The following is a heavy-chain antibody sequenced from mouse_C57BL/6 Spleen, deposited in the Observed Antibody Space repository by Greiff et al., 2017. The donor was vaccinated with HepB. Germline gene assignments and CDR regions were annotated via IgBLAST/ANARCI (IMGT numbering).Heavy chain of an antibody. Sequence: VQLKESGPGLAKPSQTLSLTCSVTGYSITSDYWNWIRKFPGNKLEYMGYISYSGSTYYNPSLKSRISITRDTSKNQYYLQLNSVTTEDTATYYCAASYYSNPEGFAYWGQGTLVTVSA. CDR2: ISYSGST. V-gene: IGHV3-8*01. D-gene: IGHD2-5*01. J-gene: IGHJ3*01. CDR3: AASYYSNPEGFAY. CDR1: GYSITSDY.